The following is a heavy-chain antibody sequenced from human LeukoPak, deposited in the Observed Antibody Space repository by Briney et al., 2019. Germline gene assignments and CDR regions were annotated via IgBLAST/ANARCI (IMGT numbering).Heavy chain of an antibody. Sequence: PSGTLSLTCTVSGYSISSGYHWGWIRQPPGKGLEWIGSVFHSGITYHSPSLKSRVTISVDTSKNQFSLKLTSVTAADTAVYYCARGDYGGNSDPDYWGQGTLVTVSS. CDR1: GYSISSGYH. V-gene: IGHV4-38-2*02. CDR2: VFHSGIT. CDR3: ARGDYGGNSDPDY. J-gene: IGHJ4*02. D-gene: IGHD4-23*01.